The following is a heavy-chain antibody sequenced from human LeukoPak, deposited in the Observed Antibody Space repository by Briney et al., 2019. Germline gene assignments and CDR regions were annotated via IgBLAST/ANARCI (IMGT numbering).Heavy chain of an antibody. Sequence: GASVKVSCKASGYPFRSHVTHWLRQAPGQRFEWMGWIGAGNGRTNYSQTFQDRLTITRDTSATTAYMELSSLRYEDTAVFYCARGYFYDSSGYYFDSWGQGTLVTVSS. CDR2: IGAGNGRT. CDR3: ARGYFYDSSGYYFDS. J-gene: IGHJ4*02. CDR1: GYPFRSHV. V-gene: IGHV1-3*01. D-gene: IGHD3-22*01.